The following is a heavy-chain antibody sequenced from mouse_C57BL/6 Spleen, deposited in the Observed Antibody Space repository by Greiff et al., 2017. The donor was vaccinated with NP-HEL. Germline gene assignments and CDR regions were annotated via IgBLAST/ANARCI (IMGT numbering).Heavy chain of an antibody. CDR3: ASEVYYYGSSHFAY. Sequence: QVQLKESGPELVKPGASVKISCKASGYAFSSSWMNWVKQRPGTGLEWIGRIYPGDGDTNYNGKFKGKATLTADKSSSTAYMQLSSLTSEDSAVYFGASEVYYYGSSHFAYWGQGTLVTVSA. D-gene: IGHD1-1*01. J-gene: IGHJ3*01. CDR1: GYAFSSSW. CDR2: IYPGDGDT. V-gene: IGHV1-82*01.